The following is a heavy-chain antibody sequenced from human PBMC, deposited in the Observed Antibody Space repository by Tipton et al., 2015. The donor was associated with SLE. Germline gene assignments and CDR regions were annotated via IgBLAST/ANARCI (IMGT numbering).Heavy chain of an antibody. Sequence: LRLSCTVPGGSISSYYWSWIRQPPGKGLEWIGYIYYSGSTNYNPSLKSRVTISVDTSKNQFSLKLSSVTAADTAVYYCARLGVALDYWGQGTLVTVSA. V-gene: IGHV4-59*01. J-gene: IGHJ4*02. CDR1: GGSISSYY. D-gene: IGHD2-21*01. CDR3: ARLGVALDY. CDR2: IYYSGST.